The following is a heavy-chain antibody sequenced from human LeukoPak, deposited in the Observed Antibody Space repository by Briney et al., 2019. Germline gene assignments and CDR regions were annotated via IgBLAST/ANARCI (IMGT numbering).Heavy chain of an antibody. D-gene: IGHD6-19*01. CDR1: GYSITSGSY. CDR3: ARAGGSGLIDY. J-gene: IGHJ4*02. Sequence: PSETLSLTCNVSGYSITSGSYWGWIRQPPGKGLEWIGSMYYSGSTYYNPSLKSRVTISINTSKNQFSLKLSSVTAADTAVYYCARAGGSGLIDYWGQGTLVTVSS. CDR2: MYYSGST. V-gene: IGHV4-38-2*02.